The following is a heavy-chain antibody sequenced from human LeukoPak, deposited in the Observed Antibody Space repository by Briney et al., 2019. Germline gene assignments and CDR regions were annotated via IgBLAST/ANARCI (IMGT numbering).Heavy chain of an antibody. Sequence: PGGSLRLSCAASGFTFSSYWMHWVRQAPGKGPVWVSRINSDGSSTSYADSVKGRFTISRDNAKNTQYLQMNSLRAEDTAEYYCARDLESPPVEGGFDYWGQGTLVTVSS. D-gene: IGHD1-1*01. V-gene: IGHV3-74*01. J-gene: IGHJ4*02. CDR2: INSDGSST. CDR3: ARDLESPPVEGGFDY. CDR1: GFTFSSYW.